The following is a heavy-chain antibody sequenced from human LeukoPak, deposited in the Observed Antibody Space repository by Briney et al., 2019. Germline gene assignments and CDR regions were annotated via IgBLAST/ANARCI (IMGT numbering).Heavy chain of an antibody. V-gene: IGHV3-15*01. Sequence: GGSLRLSCAASGFTFSSHWMSWVRQAPGKGLEWVGRIKSKTDGGTTDYAAPVKGRFTISRDDSKNTLYLQMNSLRAEDTAVYYCAELGITMIGGVWGKGTTVTISS. CDR3: AELGITMIGGV. CDR1: GFTFSSHW. CDR2: IKSKTDGGTT. J-gene: IGHJ6*04. D-gene: IGHD3-10*02.